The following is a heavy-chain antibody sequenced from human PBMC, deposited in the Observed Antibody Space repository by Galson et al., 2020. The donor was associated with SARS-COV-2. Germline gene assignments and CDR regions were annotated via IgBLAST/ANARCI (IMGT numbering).Heavy chain of an antibody. V-gene: IGHV3-53*04. D-gene: IGHD6-13*01. J-gene: IGHJ4*02. CDR3: ARDIPPPVLAYSSSWPSLD. Sequence: QLGESLKISCAASGFTVSSNYMSWVRQAPGKGLEWVSVIYSGGSTYYADSVKGRFTISRHNSKNTLYLQMNSLRAEDTAVYYCARDIPPPVLAYSSSWPSLDWGQGTLVTVSS. CDR2: IYSGGST. CDR1: GFTVSSNY.